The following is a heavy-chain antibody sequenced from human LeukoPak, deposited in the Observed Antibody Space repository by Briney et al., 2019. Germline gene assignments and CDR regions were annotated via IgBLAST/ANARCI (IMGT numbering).Heavy chain of an antibody. CDR1: GGSISSSSYY. CDR3: ARMYSSSWFLLDY. CDR2: IYYSGST. Sequence: SETLSLTCTVSGGSISSSSYYWGWIRQPPGKGLEWIGSIYYSGSTYYNPSLKSPVTISVDTSKNQFSLKLSSVTAADTAVYYCARMYSSSWFLLDYWGQGTLVTVSS. V-gene: IGHV4-39*01. J-gene: IGHJ4*02. D-gene: IGHD6-13*01.